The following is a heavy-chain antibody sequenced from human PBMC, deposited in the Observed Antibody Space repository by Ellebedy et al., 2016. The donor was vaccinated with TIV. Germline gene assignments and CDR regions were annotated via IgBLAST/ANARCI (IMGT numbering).Heavy chain of an antibody. CDR1: GYSLTTSW. V-gene: IGHV5-10-1*01. Sequence: KVSCKASGYSLTTSWINWVRQVPGKGLEWMGRIDPLDSYTNYSPSFQGHVTISADRSISTAYLQWSSLKASDTAMYYCASPRPDSSSSLDYWGQGSLVTVSS. D-gene: IGHD6-19*01. J-gene: IGHJ4*02. CDR2: IDPLDSYT. CDR3: ASPRPDSSSSLDY.